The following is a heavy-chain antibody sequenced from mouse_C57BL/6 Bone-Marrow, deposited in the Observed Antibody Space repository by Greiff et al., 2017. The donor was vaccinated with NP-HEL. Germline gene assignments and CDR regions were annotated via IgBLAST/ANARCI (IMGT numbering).Heavy chain of an antibody. CDR1: GYSITSGYY. D-gene: IGHD1-1*01. CDR3: ARDYYGSSYSFDY. Sequence: EVKLMESGPGLVKPSQSLSLTCSVTGYSITSGYYWNWIRQFPGNKLEWMGYISYDGSNNYNPSLKNRISITRDTSKNQFFLKLNSVTTEDTATYYCARDYYGSSYSFDYWGQGTTLTVSS. J-gene: IGHJ2*01. V-gene: IGHV3-6*01. CDR2: ISYDGSN.